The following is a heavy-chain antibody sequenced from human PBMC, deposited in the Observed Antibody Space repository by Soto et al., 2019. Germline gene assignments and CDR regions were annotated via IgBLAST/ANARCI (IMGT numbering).Heavy chain of an antibody. J-gene: IGHJ3*02. CDR3: AATVVNVDNAFDI. CDR1: GFTFSSYG. CDR2: ISYDGSNK. D-gene: IGHD4-17*01. V-gene: IGHV3-30*03. Sequence: GGSLRLSCAASGFTFSSYGMHWVRQAPGKGLEWVAVISYDGSNKYYADSVKGRFTISRDNSKNTLYLQMNSLRAEDTAVYYCAATVVNVDNAFDIWGQGTMVTVSS.